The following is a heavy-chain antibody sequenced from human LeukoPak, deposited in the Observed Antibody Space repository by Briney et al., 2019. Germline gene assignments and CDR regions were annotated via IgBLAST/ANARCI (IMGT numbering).Heavy chain of an antibody. CDR1: GYTFTGYY. V-gene: IGHV1-2*02. CDR2: INQNSGGT. D-gene: IGHD2-15*01. J-gene: IGHJ4*02. CDR3: ARLGFCSGGSCYSLGY. Sequence: ASVKVSCKASGYTFTGYYMHWVRQAPGQGLEWMGWINQNSGGTNYAQKFQVRVTMTRDTSISTAYMELSSLRSDDTAVYYCARLGFCSGGSCYSLGYWGQGTMVTVSS.